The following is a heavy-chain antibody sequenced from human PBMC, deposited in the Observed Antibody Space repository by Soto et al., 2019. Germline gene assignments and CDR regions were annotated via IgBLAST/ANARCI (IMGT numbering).Heavy chain of an antibody. V-gene: IGHV3-15*01. D-gene: IGHD1-7*01. CDR3: TTDPSITGTTVYYYMDV. CDR2: IKSKTDGGTT. Sequence: GGSLRLSCAASGFTFSNAWMSWVRQAPGKGLEWVGRIKSKTDGGTTDYAAPVKGRFTISRDDSKNTLYLQMNSLKTEDTAVYYCTTDPSITGTTVYYYMDVWGKGTTVTSP. J-gene: IGHJ6*03. CDR1: GFTFSNAW.